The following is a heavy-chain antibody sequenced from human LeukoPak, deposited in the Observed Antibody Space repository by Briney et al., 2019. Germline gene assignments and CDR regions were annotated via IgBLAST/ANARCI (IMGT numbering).Heavy chain of an antibody. J-gene: IGHJ4*02. V-gene: IGHV3-9*01. D-gene: IGHD1-26*01. Sequence: PGRSLRLSCAASGFTFDDYAMHWVRQAPGKGLEWASGISWNSGSIGYADSVKGRFTISRDNAKKSLYLQMNSLRAEDTAVYYCARGSSAGASLRHDYWGQGTLVTVSS. CDR3: ARGSSAGASLRHDY. CDR1: GFTFDDYA. CDR2: ISWNSGSI.